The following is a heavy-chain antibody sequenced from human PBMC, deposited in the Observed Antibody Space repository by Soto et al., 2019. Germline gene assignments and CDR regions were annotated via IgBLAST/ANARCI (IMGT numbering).Heavy chain of an antibody. CDR3: ASRGRGYYYGMDV. J-gene: IGHJ6*02. CDR2: ISYDGSNK. CDR1: GFTFSSYG. Sequence: GGSLRLSCAASGFTFSSYGMHWVRQAPGKGLEWVAVISYDGSNKYYADSVKGRFTISRDNSKNTLYLQMNSLRAEDTAVYYCASRGRGYYYGMDVWGQGTTVTVSS. D-gene: IGHD3-10*01. V-gene: IGHV3-30*03.